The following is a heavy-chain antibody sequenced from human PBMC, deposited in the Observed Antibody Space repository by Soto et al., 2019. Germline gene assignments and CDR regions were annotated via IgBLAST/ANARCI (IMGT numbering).Heavy chain of an antibody. CDR2: IITIFGTA. CDR3: ASDEEWELLHY. D-gene: IGHD1-26*01. V-gene: IGHV1-69*01. J-gene: IGHJ4*02. CDR1: GGTFSSYA. Sequence: QVQLVQSGAEVKKPGSSVKVSCKASGGTFSSYAISWVRQAPGQGLEWMGGIITIFGTANYAQKFQGRVTITADESTSTAYMDLSSRIADDTAVYYCASDEEWELLHYWGQGTLVTVSS.